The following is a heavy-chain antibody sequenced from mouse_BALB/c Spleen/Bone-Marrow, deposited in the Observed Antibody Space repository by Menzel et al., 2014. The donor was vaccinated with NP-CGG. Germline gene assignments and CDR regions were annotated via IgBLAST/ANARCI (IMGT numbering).Heavy chain of an antibody. V-gene: IGHV3-2*02. CDR2: IGYSDST. CDR1: GYSITSDYA. D-gene: IGHD1-1*01. J-gene: IGHJ2*01. CDR3: ARSNYYGSSYCYFDY. Sequence: EVQLQQSGPGLVKPSQSLSLTCTVTGYSITSDYAWNWIRQFPGNKLEWMGYIGYSDSTSYNPSLKSRISITRDTSKNQFFPQLNSVTAEDTATYYCARSNYYGSSYCYFDYWGQGTTLTVSS.